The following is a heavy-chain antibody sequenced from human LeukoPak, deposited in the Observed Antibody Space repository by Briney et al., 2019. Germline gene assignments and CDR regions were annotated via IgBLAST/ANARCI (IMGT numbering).Heavy chain of an antibody. CDR1: GYTFTSYG. V-gene: IGHV1-18*01. Sequence: ASVKVSCKASGYTFTSYGISWVRQAPGQGLEWMGWISAYNGNTNYAQKLQGRVTMTTDTSTSTAYMELRSLRSDDTAVYYCARDYGDHATPTGWFDPWGQGTLVTVSS. CDR3: ARDYGDHATPTGWFDP. CDR2: ISAYNGNT. D-gene: IGHD4-17*01. J-gene: IGHJ5*02.